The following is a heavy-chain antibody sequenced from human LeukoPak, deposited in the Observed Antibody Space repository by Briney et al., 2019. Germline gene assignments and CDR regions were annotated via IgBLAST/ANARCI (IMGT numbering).Heavy chain of an antibody. CDR1: GYTFTSYF. Sequence: ASVKVSCKASGYTFTSYFMHWVRPAPGQGLEWMGIINPSGGSTSYAQKFQGRVTMTRDTSTSTVYMELSSLRSEDTAVYYCARAAGRTFDYWGQGTLVTVSS. V-gene: IGHV1-46*01. D-gene: IGHD6-13*01. J-gene: IGHJ4*02. CDR2: INPSGGST. CDR3: ARAAGRTFDY.